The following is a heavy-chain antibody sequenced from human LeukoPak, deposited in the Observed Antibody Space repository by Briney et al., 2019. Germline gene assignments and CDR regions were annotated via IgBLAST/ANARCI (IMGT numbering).Heavy chain of an antibody. CDR2: ISTCGSST. CDR3: ARDSSYYYGSGSYMDV. CDR1: GFSFSNYG. J-gene: IGHJ6*03. D-gene: IGHD3-10*01. V-gene: IGHV3-23*01. Sequence: QPGGSLRLSCAASGFSFSNYGMSWVRQAPGKGLEWVSSISTCGSSTYYVDSVKGRFTISRDNAKNSLYLQMNSLRAEDTAVYYCARDSSYYYGSGSYMDVWGKGTTVTVSS.